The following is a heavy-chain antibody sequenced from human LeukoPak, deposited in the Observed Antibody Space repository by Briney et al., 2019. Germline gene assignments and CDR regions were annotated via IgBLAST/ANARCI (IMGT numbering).Heavy chain of an antibody. D-gene: IGHD3-22*01. J-gene: IGHJ4*02. CDR1: GGSFSGYY. V-gene: IGHV4-34*01. Sequence: SETLSLTCAVYGGSFSGYYWSWIRQPPGKGLEWIGEINHSGSTNYNPSLKSRVTISVDTSKNQFSLKLSSVTAADTAVYYCARGGGYYDSSGYFSPFDYWGQGTLVTVSS. CDR3: ARGGGYYDSSGYFSPFDY. CDR2: INHSGST.